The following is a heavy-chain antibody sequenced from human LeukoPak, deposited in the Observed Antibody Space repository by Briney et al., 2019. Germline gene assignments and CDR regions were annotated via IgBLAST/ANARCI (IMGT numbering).Heavy chain of an antibody. J-gene: IGHJ4*02. CDR1: GGSISSGDYY. CDR2: IYYSGST. D-gene: IGHD2/OR15-2a*01. Sequence: PSETLSLTCTVSGGSISSGDYYWSWIRQPPGKGLEWIGYIYYSGSTYYNPSLKSRVTISVDTSKNQFSLKLSSVTAADTAVYYYARDKRTTGLDYWGQGTLVTVSS. CDR3: ARDKRTTGLDY. V-gene: IGHV4-30-4*01.